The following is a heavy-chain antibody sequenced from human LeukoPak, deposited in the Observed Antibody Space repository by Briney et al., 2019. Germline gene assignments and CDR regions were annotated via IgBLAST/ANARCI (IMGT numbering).Heavy chain of an antibody. CDR2: ISSSGSTI. CDR1: GFTFSSYE. D-gene: IGHD3-10*01. CDR3: ARDRRGSGSYYSVDAFYI. V-gene: IGHV3-48*03. J-gene: IGHJ3*02. Sequence: GGSLRLSCAASGFTFSSYEMNRVRQAPGKGLEWVSYISSSGSTIYYADSVKGRFTISRDNAKNSLYLQMNSLRAEDTAVYYCARDRRGSGSYYSVDAFYIWGQGTMVTVSS.